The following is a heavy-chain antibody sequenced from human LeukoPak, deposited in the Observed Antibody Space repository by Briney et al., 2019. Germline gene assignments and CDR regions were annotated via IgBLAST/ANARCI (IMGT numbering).Heavy chain of an antibody. CDR1: GLTFSNYE. D-gene: IGHD1-14*01. CDR2: ISGSGDTI. V-gene: IGHV3-48*03. CDR3: ARSPAGANYYLDV. J-gene: IGHJ6*03. Sequence: GGSLRLSCSTSGLTFSNYEMNWVRQAPGKGLEWVAHISGSGDTIYYTDSVKGRFTISRDNARSSLYLQMSSLRADDTAVYYCARSPAGANYYLDVWGKGTTVTISS.